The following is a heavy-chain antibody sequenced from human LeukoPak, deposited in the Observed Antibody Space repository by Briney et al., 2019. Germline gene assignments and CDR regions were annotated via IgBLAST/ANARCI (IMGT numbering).Heavy chain of an antibody. D-gene: IGHD3-22*01. Sequence: PGGSLRLSCAASGFTFSSYSMNWVRQAPGKGLECVSYISSSSSTMYYADSVKGRFTISRDNAKNSLYLQMNSLRAEDTAVYYCARAGDSSGYYYYYYYMDVWGKGTTVTVSS. CDR1: GFTFSSYS. CDR3: ARAGDSSGYYYYYYYMDV. V-gene: IGHV3-48*04. J-gene: IGHJ6*03. CDR2: ISSSSSTM.